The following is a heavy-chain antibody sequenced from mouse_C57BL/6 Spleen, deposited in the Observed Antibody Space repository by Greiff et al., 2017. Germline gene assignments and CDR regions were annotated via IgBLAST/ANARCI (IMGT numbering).Heavy chain of an antibody. CDR1: GYTFTDYY. CDR2: IYPGSGNT. J-gene: IGHJ3*01. CDR3: ARSHYYGSRPWFAY. V-gene: IGHV1-76*01. D-gene: IGHD1-1*01. Sequence: QLKQSGAELVRPGASVKLSCKASGYTFTDYYINWVKQRPGQGLEWIARIYPGSGNTYYNEKFKGKATLTAEKSSSTAYMQLSSLTSEDSAVYFCARSHYYGSRPWFAYWGQGTLVTVSA.